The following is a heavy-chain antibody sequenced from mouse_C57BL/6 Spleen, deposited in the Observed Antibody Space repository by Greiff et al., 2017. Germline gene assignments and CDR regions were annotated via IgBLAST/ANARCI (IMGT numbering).Heavy chain of an antibody. V-gene: IGHV1-54*01. CDR3: ARRDYYGSSSLTFDY. Sequence: QVKLQQSGAELVRPGTSVKVSCKASGYAFTNYLIEWVKQRPGQGLEWIGVINPGSGGTNYNEKFKGKATLTADKSSSTAYMQLSSLTSEDSAVYFCARRDYYGSSSLTFDYWGQGTSLTVSS. CDR2: INPGSGGT. CDR1: GYAFTNYL. D-gene: IGHD1-1*01. J-gene: IGHJ2*02.